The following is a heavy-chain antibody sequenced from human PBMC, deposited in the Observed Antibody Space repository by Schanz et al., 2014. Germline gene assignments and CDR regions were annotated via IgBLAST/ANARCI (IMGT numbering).Heavy chain of an antibody. J-gene: IGHJ3*02. CDR3: ARKMKLGVYGGKGHDSLDI. CDR1: GFNFSDYA. V-gene: IGHV3-23*04. CDR2: ISSGGGTT. Sequence: EVQLVESGGGLVPPGGSLRLSCAASGFNFSDYAMCWVRQAPGKGLEWVSAISSGGGTTYYTDSVKGRFTISRDNSKNTLYLQMNTLRAEDTAVYYCARKMKLGVYGGKGHDSLDIWDQGTMVTVSS. D-gene: IGHD4-17*01.